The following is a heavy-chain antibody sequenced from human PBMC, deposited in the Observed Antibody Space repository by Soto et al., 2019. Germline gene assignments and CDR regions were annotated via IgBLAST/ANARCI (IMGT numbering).Heavy chain of an antibody. J-gene: IGHJ5*02. CDR3: ARDSRAGWWEPIGS. CDR1: GYTFTSYG. D-gene: IGHD1-26*01. V-gene: IGHV1-18*01. Sequence: QVQLVQSGAEVKKPGASMKVSCKASGYTFTSYGISWVRQAPGQGLEWMGWISAYNGNTNYAQKLQGRITMTTDTATSTAYMELRSLRSDDTAVYYCARDSRAGWWEPIGSWGQGTLVTVSS. CDR2: ISAYNGNT.